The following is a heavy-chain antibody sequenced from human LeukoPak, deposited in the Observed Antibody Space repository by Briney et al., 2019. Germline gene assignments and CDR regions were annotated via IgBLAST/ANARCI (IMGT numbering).Heavy chain of an antibody. CDR2: ISSDSRII. V-gene: IGHV3-48*02. CDR3: ARNPAGIGDY. CDR1: GFTFSTYN. D-gene: IGHD1-26*01. J-gene: IGHJ4*02. Sequence: GGSLRLSCAASGFTFSTYNMNWVRQAPGKGLEWVSFISSDSRIIYYADSVKGRFTVSRDNAKNSLYLQMNSLRDEDTAAYYCARNPAGIGDYWGQGTLVTVSS.